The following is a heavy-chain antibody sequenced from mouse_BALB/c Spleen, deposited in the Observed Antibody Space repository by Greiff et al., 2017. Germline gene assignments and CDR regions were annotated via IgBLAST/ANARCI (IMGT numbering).Heavy chain of an antibody. Sequence: QVHVKQSGAELVKPGASVKLSCKASGYTFTSYYMYWVKQRPGQGLEWIGEINPSNGGTNFNEKFKSKATLTVDKSSSTAYMQRSSLTSEDSAVYYCTRSGYDYDMDYGGQGTSVTVSS. J-gene: IGHJ4*01. CDR2: INPSNGGT. D-gene: IGHD2-4*01. CDR3: TRSGYDYDMDY. CDR1: GYTFTSYY. V-gene: IGHV1S81*02.